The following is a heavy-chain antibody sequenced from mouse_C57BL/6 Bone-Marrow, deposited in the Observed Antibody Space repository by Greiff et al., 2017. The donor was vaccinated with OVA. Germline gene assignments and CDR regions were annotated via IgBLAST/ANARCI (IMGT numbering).Heavy chain of an antibody. CDR3: ARSPIYYDYGHV. CDR2: INPNYGTT. J-gene: IGHJ1*03. CDR1: GYAFTNYL. V-gene: IGHV1-54*01. Sequence: QVQLQQSGAELVRPGTSVKVSCKASGYAFTNYLIEWVKQRPGQGLEWIGVINPNYGTTSYNQKFKGKATLTVDQSSSTAYMQLNSLTSEDSAVYYCARSPIYYDYGHVWGTGTTVTVSS. D-gene: IGHD2-4*01.